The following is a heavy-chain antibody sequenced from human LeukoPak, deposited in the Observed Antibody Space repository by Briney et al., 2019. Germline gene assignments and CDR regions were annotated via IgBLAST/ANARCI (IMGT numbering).Heavy chain of an antibody. Sequence: GGSLRLSCAVSGFTVSTNHMTWVRQAPGKGLDWVSAINDVDTPYYADTVRGRFTISRDSANNTLYLQMKRLRAEDTAVYYCARDMVHSSGAFDSWGQGTLVTV. CDR1: GFTVSTNH. J-gene: IGHJ4*02. V-gene: IGHV3-53*01. D-gene: IGHD3-22*01. CDR2: INDVDTP. CDR3: ARDMVHSSGAFDS.